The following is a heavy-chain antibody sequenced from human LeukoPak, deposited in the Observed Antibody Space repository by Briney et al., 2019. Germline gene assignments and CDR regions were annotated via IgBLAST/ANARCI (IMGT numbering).Heavy chain of an antibody. V-gene: IGHV3-7*01. J-gene: IGHJ4*02. Sequence: GGSLRLSCAASGFTLSDYWMTWVRQAPGKGLEWVANIKYDGSEKYYVDSVKGRFTISRDISRNSLYLQMDSLRVEDTAMYYCARDSRGYSYGPNTDYWGQGTLVAVSS. CDR2: IKYDGSEK. CDR3: ARDSRGYSYGPNTDY. D-gene: IGHD5-18*01. CDR1: GFTLSDYW.